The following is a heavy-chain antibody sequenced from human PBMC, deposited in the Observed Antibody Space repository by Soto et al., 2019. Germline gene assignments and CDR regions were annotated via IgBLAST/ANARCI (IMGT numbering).Heavy chain of an antibody. V-gene: IGHV4-39*01. D-gene: IGHD1-7*01. J-gene: IGHJ6*02. CDR3: ARQTGTTIDYYYGMDV. CDR1: GGSISSSSYY. Sequence: SETLSLTCTVSGGSISSSSYYWGWIRQPPGKGLEWIGSIYYSGSTYYDPSLKSRVTISVDTSKNQFSLKLSSVTAADTAVYYCARQTGTTIDYYYGMDVWGQGTTVTVS. CDR2: IYYSGST.